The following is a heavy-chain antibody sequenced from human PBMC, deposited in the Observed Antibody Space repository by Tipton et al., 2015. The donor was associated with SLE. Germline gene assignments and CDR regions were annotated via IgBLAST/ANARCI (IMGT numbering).Heavy chain of an antibody. Sequence: LRLSCTVSGGSISSSSYYWSWIRQPPGKGLEWIGYIYYSGSTNYNPSLKSRVTIAVDTAKNQFSLKLSSVTAADTAVYYCARAGSWSVDYWGQGTLVTVSS. CDR2: IYYSGST. V-gene: IGHV4-61*05. CDR1: GGSISSSSYY. CDR3: ARAGSWSVDY. J-gene: IGHJ4*02. D-gene: IGHD6-13*01.